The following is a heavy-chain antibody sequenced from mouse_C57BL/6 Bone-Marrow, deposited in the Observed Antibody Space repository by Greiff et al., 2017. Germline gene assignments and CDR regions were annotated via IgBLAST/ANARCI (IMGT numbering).Heavy chain of an antibody. D-gene: IGHD2-3*01. V-gene: IGHV5-9*01. Sequence: EVKLVESGGDLVKPGGSLKLSCAASGFTFSSYTMSWVRQTPEKRLEWVATISGGGGNTYYPDSVKGRFTISRDNAKNTLYLQMSSLRSGDTALYYCERQNGYYVSLAWFAYWGQGTLVTVSA. CDR2: ISGGGGNT. CDR3: ERQNGYYVSLAWFAY. J-gene: IGHJ3*01. CDR1: GFTFSSYT.